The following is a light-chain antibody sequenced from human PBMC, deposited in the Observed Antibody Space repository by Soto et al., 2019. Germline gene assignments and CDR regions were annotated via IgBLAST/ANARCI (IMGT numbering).Light chain of an antibody. CDR2: DVS. CDR3: SSYTSGTTRYV. V-gene: IGLV2-14*03. J-gene: IGLJ1*01. CDR1: SRDVGGYNY. Sequence: QSALTQPASVSGSPGQSVTISCTGTSRDVGGYNYVSWYQQNAGKAPKLTIYDVSNRPSGVSDRFSGSKSGNTASLTISGLQAEDEADYYCSSYTSGTTRYVVGTGTKLTVL.